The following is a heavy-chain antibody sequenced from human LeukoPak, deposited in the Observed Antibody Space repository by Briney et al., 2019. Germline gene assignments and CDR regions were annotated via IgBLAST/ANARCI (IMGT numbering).Heavy chain of an antibody. J-gene: IGHJ4*02. CDR3: ARNDDYSNYVDY. CDR2: ISSGGSTI. V-gene: IGHV3-11*04. D-gene: IGHD4-11*01. Sequence: GGSLRLSCAASGFIFSDHYMSWIRQAPGKGLEWVAYISSGGSTIYYADSVKGRFTISRDNAKNSLYLQMNGLRAEDTAVYYCARNDDYSNYVDYWGQGTLVTVSS. CDR1: GFIFSDHY.